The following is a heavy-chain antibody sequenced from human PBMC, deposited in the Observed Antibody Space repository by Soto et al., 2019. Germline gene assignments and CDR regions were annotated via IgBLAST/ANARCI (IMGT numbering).Heavy chain of an antibody. V-gene: IGHV3-23*01. D-gene: IGHD3-9*01. Sequence: GGSRRLSCAASGLTFSSYAMSWVRQAPGKGLEWFSAISGTGGSTYYADSVKVRFTISIDNSKNPLYLQMNSLRAEDTAVYYCAKERGSVSYCDILTDEINWFDPWGQGTLVTVSS. CDR1: GLTFSSYA. CDR2: ISGTGGST. J-gene: IGHJ5*02. CDR3: AKERGSVSYCDILTDEINWFDP.